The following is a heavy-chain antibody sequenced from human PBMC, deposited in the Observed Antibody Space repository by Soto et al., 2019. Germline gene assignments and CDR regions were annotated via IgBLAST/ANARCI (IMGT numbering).Heavy chain of an antibody. CDR1: GGTFSSYA. Sequence: QVQLVQSGAEVKKPGSSVKVSCKASGGTFSSYAISWVRQAPGQGLEWMGGLIPISGTANYAQKFQGRATITADESTSTAYMELSSLRSEDTAVYYCARSQGSSTSLEIYYYYYYGMDVWGQGTTVTVSS. V-gene: IGHV1-69*01. CDR2: LIPISGTA. CDR3: ARSQGSSTSLEIYYYYYYGMDV. D-gene: IGHD2-2*01. J-gene: IGHJ6*02.